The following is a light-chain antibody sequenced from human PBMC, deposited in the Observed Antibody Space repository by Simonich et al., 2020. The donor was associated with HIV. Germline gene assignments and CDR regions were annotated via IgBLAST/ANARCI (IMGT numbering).Light chain of an antibody. CDR2: DAS. CDR1: QSVSSSY. Sequence: EIVLTQSPGTLSLSPGERATLSCRASQSVSSSYLAWYQQKPGLAPRLLIYDASSRATGIPDRFSGSGSGTDFTLTISRLEPEDFAVYDCQQYGNSPMYTFGQGTRLEIK. J-gene: IGKJ2*01. CDR3: QQYGNSPMYT. V-gene: IGKV3D-20*01.